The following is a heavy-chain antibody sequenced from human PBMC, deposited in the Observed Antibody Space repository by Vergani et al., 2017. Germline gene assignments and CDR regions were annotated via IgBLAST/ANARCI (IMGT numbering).Heavy chain of an antibody. J-gene: IGHJ4*02. CDR3: AKGSMIVVVMTEEFDY. Sequence: EVQLLESGGGLVQPGGSLSLSCAASGLTFSSYAMSWVRQSPGKGLECVSGISGSGGATYYADSVKGRFTISRDNSKNTLYLQMNSLRAEDTAVYYCAKGSMIVVVMTEEFDYWGQGTLVTVSS. CDR2: ISGSGGAT. CDR1: GLTFSSYA. D-gene: IGHD3-22*01. V-gene: IGHV3-23*01.